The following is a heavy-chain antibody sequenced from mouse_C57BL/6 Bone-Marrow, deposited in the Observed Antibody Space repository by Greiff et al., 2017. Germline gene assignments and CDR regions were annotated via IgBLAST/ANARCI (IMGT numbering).Heavy chain of an antibody. Sequence: EVKLVESGPVLVKPGASVKMSCKASGYTFTDYYMNWVKQSHGKSLEWIGVINPYNGGTSYNQKFKGKATLTVDKSSSTAYMELHSLTSADSAAYYCARRYYYGSSGDYWGQGTTLTVSS. CDR2: INPYNGGT. CDR3: ARRYYYGSSGDY. D-gene: IGHD1-1*01. V-gene: IGHV1-19*01. J-gene: IGHJ2*01. CDR1: GYTFTDYY.